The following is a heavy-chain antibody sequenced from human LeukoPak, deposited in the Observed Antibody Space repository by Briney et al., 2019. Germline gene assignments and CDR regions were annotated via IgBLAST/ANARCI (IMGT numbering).Heavy chain of an antibody. CDR2: IWYDGRNK. CDR1: GFTFSSYG. D-gene: IGHD6-13*01. Sequence: PGGSLRLSCAASGFTFSSYGMHWVRQAPGKGLEWVAVIWYDGRNKYYADSVKGRFTISRDNSKNTLYLQMNSLRAEDTAVYYCASSHGIAAAGFDYWGQGTLVTVSS. V-gene: IGHV3-33*01. CDR3: ASSHGIAAAGFDY. J-gene: IGHJ4*02.